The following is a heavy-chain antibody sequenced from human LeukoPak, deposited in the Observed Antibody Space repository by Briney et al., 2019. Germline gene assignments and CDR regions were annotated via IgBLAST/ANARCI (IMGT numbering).Heavy chain of an antibody. CDR2: TYYRSKWYN. CDR1: GDSVSSNSAA. Sequence: SQTLSLTCAISGDSVSSNSAAWNWIRQSPSRALEWLGRTYYRSKWYNDYAVSVKSRITINPDSSKNQFSLHLNSVTPEDTAVYFCAREIEQQLVWAWFDPWGQGTLVTVSS. J-gene: IGHJ5*02. V-gene: IGHV6-1*01. CDR3: AREIEQQLVWAWFDP. D-gene: IGHD6-13*01.